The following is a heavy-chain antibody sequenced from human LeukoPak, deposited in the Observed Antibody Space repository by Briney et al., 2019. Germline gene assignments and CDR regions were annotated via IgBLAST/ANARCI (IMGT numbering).Heavy chain of an antibody. D-gene: IGHD1-26*01. V-gene: IGHV3-23*01. Sequence: GGSLRLSCAASGFTFSNYAMSWVRQAPGKGLECVSTISGSGTSTFYADSVKGRFTISRDNSKNTLYLQMNSLRAEDTAVYYCAKSRSSGSYYDPFDYWGQGTLVTVSS. CDR1: GFTFSNYA. CDR3: AKSRSSGSYYDPFDY. CDR2: ISGSGTST. J-gene: IGHJ4*02.